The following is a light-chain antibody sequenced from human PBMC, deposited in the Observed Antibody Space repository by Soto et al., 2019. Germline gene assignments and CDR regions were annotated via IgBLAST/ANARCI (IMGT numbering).Light chain of an antibody. CDR2: QNN. CDR1: KLGNKY. J-gene: IGLJ2*01. V-gene: IGLV3-1*01. Sequence: SYELTQPPSVSVSPGQTASITCSGDKLGNKYASWYQQKPGQSPVLVIYQNNKRPSGIPERFSGSNSGNTATLTISGTQAMDEADYYCQAWDIITVVFGGGTKVTVL. CDR3: QAWDIITVV.